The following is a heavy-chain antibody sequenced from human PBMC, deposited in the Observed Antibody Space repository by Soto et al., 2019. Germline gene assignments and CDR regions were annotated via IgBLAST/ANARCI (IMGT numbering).Heavy chain of an antibody. CDR3: ARKTTVRRYYYYGMDV. Sequence: WGSLRLSCAASGFTFSSYGMHWVRQAPGKGLEWVAVIWYDGSNKYYADSVKGRFTISRDNSKNTLYLQMNSLRAEDTAVYYCARKTTVRRYYYYGMDVWGQGTTVTVSS. J-gene: IGHJ6*02. CDR1: GFTFSSYG. D-gene: IGHD4-17*01. V-gene: IGHV3-33*01. CDR2: IWYDGSNK.